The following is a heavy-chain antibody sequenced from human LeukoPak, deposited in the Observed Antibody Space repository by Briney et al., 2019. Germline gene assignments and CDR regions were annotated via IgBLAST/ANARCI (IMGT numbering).Heavy chain of an antibody. V-gene: IGHV4-31*03. CDR1: GGSISSGGYY. J-gene: IGHJ5*02. CDR2: IYYSGST. CDR3: ARDRVRGVMAYVGFDP. Sequence: SQTLSLTCTVSGGSISSGGYYWRWIRQHPGKGLELIGYIYYSGSTYYNPSLRSRVTISVDPSKNQSSLRLSSVTVADTAVYYCARDRVRGVMAYVGFDPWGQGTLVTVSS. D-gene: IGHD3-10*01.